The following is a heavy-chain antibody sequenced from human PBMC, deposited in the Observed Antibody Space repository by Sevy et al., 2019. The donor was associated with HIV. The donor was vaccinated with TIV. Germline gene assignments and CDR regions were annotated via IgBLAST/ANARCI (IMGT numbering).Heavy chain of an antibody. J-gene: IGHJ5*02. CDR3: ARDQHDYGGNLRTGWFDP. CDR1: GFTFSSYA. Sequence: GGSLRLSCAASGFTFSSYAMHWVRQAPGKGLEWVADIIYDGSKKYYADSVKGRFTISRDNSKNTLYLQLNSLRAEDTAVYYCARDQHDYGGNLRTGWFDPWGQGTLVTVSS. V-gene: IGHV3-30*04. D-gene: IGHD4-17*01. CDR2: IIYDGSKK.